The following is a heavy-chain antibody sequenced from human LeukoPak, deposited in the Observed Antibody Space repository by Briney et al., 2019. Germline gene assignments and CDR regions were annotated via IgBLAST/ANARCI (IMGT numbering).Heavy chain of an antibody. CDR3: AKDESSGWQRFDY. CDR1: GFTFSSYA. D-gene: IGHD6-19*01. Sequence: GGSLRLSCAASGFTFSSYAMSWVRQAPGKGLEWVSAISGSGGSTYYADSEKGRFTISRDNSKNTLYLQMNSLRAEDTAVYYCAKDESSGWQRFDYWGQGTLVTVSS. J-gene: IGHJ4*02. V-gene: IGHV3-23*01. CDR2: ISGSGGST.